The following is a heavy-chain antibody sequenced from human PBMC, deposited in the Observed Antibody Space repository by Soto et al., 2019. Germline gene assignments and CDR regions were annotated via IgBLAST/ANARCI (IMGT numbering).Heavy chain of an antibody. J-gene: IGHJ4*02. CDR2: INSNGVHT. CDR1: GCTFRYHS. V-gene: IGHV3-23*01. CDR3: ARDFCPVPTCYDL. Sequence: GGSLRLSCAPSGCTFRYHSVSSVRHVPGKGLVLVSNINSNGVHTHYPDPVKGRVTISRDQSKNTLYLQMNSLRAEDTAVYYCARDFCPVPTCYDLWGQGVLVTVSS. D-gene: IGHD2-2*01.